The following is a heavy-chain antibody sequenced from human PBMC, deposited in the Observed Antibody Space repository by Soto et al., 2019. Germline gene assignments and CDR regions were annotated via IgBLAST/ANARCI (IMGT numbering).Heavy chain of an antibody. CDR1: GFTFDDYT. D-gene: IGHD2-2*01. CDR2: ISWDGGST. CDR3: AKDACSSTSCHGSNYYYGMDV. J-gene: IGHJ6*02. V-gene: IGHV3-43*01. Sequence: GGSLRLSCAASGFTFDDYTMHWVRQAPGKGLEWVSLISWDGGSTYYADSVKGGFTISRDNSKNSLYLQMNSLRNEDTVLYYCAKDACSSTSCHGSNYYYGMDVWGQGTTVTVSS.